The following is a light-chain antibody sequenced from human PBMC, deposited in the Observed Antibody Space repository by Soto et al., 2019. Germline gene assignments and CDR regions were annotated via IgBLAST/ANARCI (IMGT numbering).Light chain of an antibody. CDR1: SSNIGNNY. CDR3: GTWDSSLSAVV. Sequence: QSVLTQPPSVSAAPGQQVTISCSGMSSNIGNNYVSWYQQLPGTAPKLLIYENNKRPSGIPDRFSGSKSGTSATLGITGLQTGDEADYYCGTWDSSLSAVVFGGGTKVTVL. J-gene: IGLJ2*01. CDR2: ENN. V-gene: IGLV1-51*02.